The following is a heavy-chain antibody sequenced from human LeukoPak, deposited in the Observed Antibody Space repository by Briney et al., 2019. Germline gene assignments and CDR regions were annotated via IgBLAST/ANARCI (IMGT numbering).Heavy chain of an antibody. V-gene: IGHV3-74*01. J-gene: IGHJ4*02. CDR2: ISGDGRTP. Sequence: GGSLRLSCAASGSTFSNYWMHWVRQAPGKGLVWVSRISGDGRTPNYADSVRGRFTISRDNAKNMHSLQMNDLRVEDTAVYYCARRMEAGGAFDYWGQGILVTVSS. CDR1: GSTFSNYW. CDR3: ARRMEAGGAFDY. D-gene: IGHD1-1*01.